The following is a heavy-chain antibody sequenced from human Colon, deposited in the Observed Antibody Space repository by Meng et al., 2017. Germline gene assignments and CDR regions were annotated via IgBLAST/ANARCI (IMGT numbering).Heavy chain of an antibody. CDR3: TKLTGNYFGASDI. CDR2: ISGSGGST. CDR1: GFTFRIYV. J-gene: IGHJ3*02. Sequence: EVQLLVSGGGLLQPGVSLRLSCAASGFTFRIYVMKWVRQAPGKGLEWVSSISGSGGSTPYADSVKGRFTISRDNSKNTVYLQMNSLGVEDTAIYYCTKLTGNYFGASDIWGQGTVVTVSS. V-gene: IGHV3-23*01. D-gene: IGHD1-26*01.